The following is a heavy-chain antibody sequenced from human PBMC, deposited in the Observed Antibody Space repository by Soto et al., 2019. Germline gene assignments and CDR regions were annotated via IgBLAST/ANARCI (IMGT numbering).Heavy chain of an antibody. CDR2: ISKSGES. CDR3: ARVPDR. D-gene: IGHD2-2*01. V-gene: IGHV4-59*12. Sequence: PSETLSLTCSVSGGSISNYYWSWIRQAPGMELEWIGFISKSGESSNNPSLKSRVTISVDTSKNQFSLKLTSVTAADTAVYYCARVPDRWGQGTLVTVSS. CDR1: GGSISNYY. J-gene: IGHJ5*02.